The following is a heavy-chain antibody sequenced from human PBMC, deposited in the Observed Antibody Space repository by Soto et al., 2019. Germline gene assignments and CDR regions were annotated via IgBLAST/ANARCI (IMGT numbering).Heavy chain of an antibody. CDR1: GYTISSYV. CDR3: ARDQGGVAVAGTDPGFDY. CDR2: ISAYNGNT. V-gene: IGHV1-18*01. Sequence: SVKVYCKAAGYTISSYVISWRRQDPGQGLEWMGWISAYNGNTNYAQKLQGRVTMTTDTSTSTAYMELRSLRSDDTAVYYCARDQGGVAVAGTDPGFDYWGQGTLVTSPQ. D-gene: IGHD6-19*01. J-gene: IGHJ4*02.